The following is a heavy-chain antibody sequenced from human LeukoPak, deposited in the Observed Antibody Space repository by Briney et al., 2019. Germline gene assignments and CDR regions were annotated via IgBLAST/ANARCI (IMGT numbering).Heavy chain of an antibody. CDR1: GGSISSYY. CDR3: AREERYGSSYDY. J-gene: IGHJ4*02. CDR2: IYYSGST. V-gene: IGHV4-59*01. D-gene: IGHD3-10*01. Sequence: SETLSLTCTVSGGSISSYYWSSIRQPPGKGLEWIGYIYYSGSTHYNPSLKSRVTISVDTSKNQFSLKLSSVTAADTAVYYCAREERYGSSYDYWGQGTLVTVSS.